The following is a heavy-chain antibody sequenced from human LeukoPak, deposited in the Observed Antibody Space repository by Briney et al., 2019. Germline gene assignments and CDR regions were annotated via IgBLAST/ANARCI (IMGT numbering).Heavy chain of an antibody. CDR1: GGSFSGYY. Sequence: SETLSLTCAVYGGSFSGYYWSWIRQPPGKGLEWIGEINHSGSTYYNPSLKSRVTISVDTSKNQFSLKLSSVTAADTAVYYCARDGSGLFDYWGQGTLVTVSS. D-gene: IGHD3-10*01. CDR2: INHSGST. V-gene: IGHV4-34*01. CDR3: ARDGSGLFDY. J-gene: IGHJ4*02.